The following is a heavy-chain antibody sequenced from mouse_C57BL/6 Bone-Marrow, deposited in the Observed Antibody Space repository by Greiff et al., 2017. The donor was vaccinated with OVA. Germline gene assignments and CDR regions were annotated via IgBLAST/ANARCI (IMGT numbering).Heavy chain of an antibody. D-gene: IGHD1-1*01. CDR2: IYPRSGNT. V-gene: IGHV1-81*01. CDR3: ALITTVVAHYYAMDY. CDR1: GYTFTSYG. J-gene: IGHJ4*01. Sequence: ESGAELARPGASVKLSCKASGYTFTSYGISWVKQRTGQGLEWIGEIYPRSGNTYYNEKFKGKATLTADKSSSTAYMELRSLTSEDSAVYFCALITTVVAHYYAMDYWGQGTSVTVSS.